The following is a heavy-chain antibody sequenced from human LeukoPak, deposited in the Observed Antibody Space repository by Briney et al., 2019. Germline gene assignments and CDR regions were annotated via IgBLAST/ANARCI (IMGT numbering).Heavy chain of an antibody. Sequence: PGGSLRLSCAASGFTFSRYAMHWVRQAPGKGLEWVAFIRYDGNNKHYADSVKGRFTISRDNSKSTLYLQMNSLRPEDTAVYYCANGPHYNILTGYYKVRSHLDYWGQGTLVTVSS. J-gene: IGHJ4*02. CDR1: GFTFSRYA. CDR3: ANGPHYNILTGYYKVRSHLDY. V-gene: IGHV3-30*02. CDR2: IRYDGNNK. D-gene: IGHD3-9*01.